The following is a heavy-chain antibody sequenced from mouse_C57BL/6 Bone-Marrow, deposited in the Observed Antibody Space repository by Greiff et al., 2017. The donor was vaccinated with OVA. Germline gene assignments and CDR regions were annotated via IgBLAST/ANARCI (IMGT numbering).Heavy chain of an antibody. CDR1: GYTFTDYY. CDR2: INPNNGGT. CDR3: ARTALTFFFAY. D-gene: IGHD4-1*01. V-gene: IGHV1-26*01. J-gene: IGHJ3*01. Sequence: EVQLQQSGPELVKPGASVKISCKASGYTFTDYYMNWVKQSHGKSLEWIGDINPNNGGTSYNQKFKGKATLTVDKSSSTAYMELRSLTSEDSAVYYCARTALTFFFAYWGQGTLVTVSA.